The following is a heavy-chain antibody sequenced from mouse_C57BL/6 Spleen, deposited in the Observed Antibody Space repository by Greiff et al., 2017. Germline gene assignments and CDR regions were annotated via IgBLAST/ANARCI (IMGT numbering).Heavy chain of an antibody. V-gene: IGHV1-69*01. D-gene: IGHD1-1*01. CDR2: IDPSGSYT. CDR1: GYTFTSYW. Sequence: VQLQQPGAELVMPGASVKLSCKASGYTFTSYWMHWVKQRPGQGLEWIGEIDPSGSYTNYNQKFKGKSTLTVDKSSSTAYMQLSSLTSEDSAVYYCARYGTGYFDYWGQGTTLTVSS. CDR3: ARYGTGYFDY. J-gene: IGHJ2*01.